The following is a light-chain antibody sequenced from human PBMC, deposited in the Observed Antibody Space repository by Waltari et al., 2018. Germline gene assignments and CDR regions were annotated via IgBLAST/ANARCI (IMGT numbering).Light chain of an antibody. CDR2: WAS. Sequence: DIVMTQSPDSLTVPLGERATIHCKSSQSLLYSSNNKNYLAWYQQRPGQPPKLLIYWASTRESGVPDRFSGSGSATDFTLTISSLQAEDVALYYCQQYYTTPLTFGGGTKVEIK. V-gene: IGKV4-1*01. J-gene: IGKJ4*01. CDR3: QQYYTTPLT. CDR1: QSLLYSSNNKNY.